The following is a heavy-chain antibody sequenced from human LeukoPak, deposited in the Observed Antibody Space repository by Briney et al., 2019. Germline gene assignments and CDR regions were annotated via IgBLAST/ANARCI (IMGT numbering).Heavy chain of an antibody. CDR2: IYTSGST. D-gene: IGHD3-10*01. CDR3: ARSGGTYYYGSGSYFPPYYFDY. J-gene: IGHJ4*02. CDR1: GGSISSYY. V-gene: IGHV4-4*07. Sequence: PSETLSLTCTVSGGSISSYYWSWIRQPAGKGLEWIGRIYTSGSTNYNPSLKSRVTISVDTSKNQFSLKLSSVTAADTAVYYCARSGGTYYYGSGSYFPPYYFDYWGQGTLVTVSS.